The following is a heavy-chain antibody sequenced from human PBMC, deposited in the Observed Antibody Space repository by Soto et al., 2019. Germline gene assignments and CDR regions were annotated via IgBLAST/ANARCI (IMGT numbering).Heavy chain of an antibody. Sequence: GASVKVSCKASGYTFTSYGISWVRQAPGQGLEWMGWISAYNGNTNYAQKLQGRVTMTTDTSTSTAYMELRSLRSDDTAVYYCARDQVDYYDSSGQDYWGQGTLVTVSS. D-gene: IGHD3-22*01. CDR3: ARDQVDYYDSSGQDY. CDR2: ISAYNGNT. J-gene: IGHJ4*02. CDR1: GYTFTSYG. V-gene: IGHV1-18*01.